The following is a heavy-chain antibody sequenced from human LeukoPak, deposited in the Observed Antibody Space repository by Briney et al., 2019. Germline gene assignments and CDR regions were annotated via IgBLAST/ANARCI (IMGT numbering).Heavy chain of an antibody. V-gene: IGHV1-69*06. CDR1: GGIFSSYA. Sequence: SVKVSCKASGGIFSSYAINWVRQAPGQGLEWMGGIIPIFGTTNYAQKFQGRVTITADKFTTTVYMELSSLRSEDTAVYYCATAMIVVVTDAFDIWGQGTMVTVSS. J-gene: IGHJ3*02. CDR2: IIPIFGTT. D-gene: IGHD3-22*01. CDR3: ATAMIVVVTDAFDI.